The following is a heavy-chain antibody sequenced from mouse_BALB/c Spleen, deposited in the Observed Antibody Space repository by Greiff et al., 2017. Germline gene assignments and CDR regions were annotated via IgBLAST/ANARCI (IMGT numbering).Heavy chain of an antibody. J-gene: IGHJ3*01. CDR2: ISSGSSTI. CDR3: ARDYGNYVAWFAY. D-gene: IGHD2-1*01. CDR1: GFTFSSFG. V-gene: IGHV5-17*02. Sequence: EVQLVESGGGLVQPGGSRKLSCAASGFTFSSFGMHWVRQAPEKGLEWVAYISSGSSTIYYADTVKGRFTISRDNPKNTLFLQMTSLRSEDTAMYYCARDYGNYVAWFAYWGQGTLVTVSA.